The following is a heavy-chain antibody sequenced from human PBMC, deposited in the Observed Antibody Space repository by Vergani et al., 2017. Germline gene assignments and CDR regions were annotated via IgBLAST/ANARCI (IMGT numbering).Heavy chain of an antibody. CDR1: GDSITNGGFS. Sequence: QLQLQESGSGLVKPSQTLSLTCAVSGDSITNGGFSWNWIRQPPGKGPEWIGYIFPSGNSDYNPSLKNRVSISLDKSKNQFSLWVNAVTAADTAVYFCARAALRALVGYYYYMDVWGKGKTVVVSS. CDR2: IFPSGNS. CDR3: ARAALRALVGYYYYMDV. J-gene: IGHJ6*03. V-gene: IGHV4-30-2*01.